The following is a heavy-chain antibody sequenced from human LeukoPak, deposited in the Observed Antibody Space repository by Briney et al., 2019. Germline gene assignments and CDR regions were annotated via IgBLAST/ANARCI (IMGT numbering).Heavy chain of an antibody. J-gene: IGHJ6*03. CDR1: GFTFDDHG. CDR2: INWNGGST. D-gene: IGHD1-1*01. Sequence: SGGSLRLSCAASGFTFDDHGMSWVRQAPGKGLEWVSGINWNGGSTGYADSVKGRFTISRDNAKNSLYLQMNSLRAEDTALYYCASGKYPDNDDYMDVWGKGTTVIVSS. CDR3: ASGKYPDNDDYMDV. V-gene: IGHV3-20*04.